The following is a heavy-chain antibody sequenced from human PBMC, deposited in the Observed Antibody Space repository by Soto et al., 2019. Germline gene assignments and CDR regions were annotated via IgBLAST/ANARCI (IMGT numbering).Heavy chain of an antibody. CDR1: GDTFGDYY. Sequence: LSLTRTVAGDTFGDYYRTWIRQAQGKGLEWVSYISSSTSHTNYADSVKGRFTISRDNAKNSLFLQMNSLRAEDTAVYYCARGSGAAADYFDFWGQGTLVTVSS. J-gene: IGHJ4*02. CDR3: ARGSGAAADYFDF. D-gene: IGHD6-13*01. V-gene: IGHV3-11*05. CDR2: ISSSTSHT.